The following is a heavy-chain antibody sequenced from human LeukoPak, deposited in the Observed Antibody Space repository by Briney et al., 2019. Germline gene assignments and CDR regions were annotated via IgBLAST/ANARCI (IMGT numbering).Heavy chain of an antibody. Sequence: GGSLRLSCAASGFTFSSYAMSWVRQAPGKGLEWVSAISGSGGRTYYADSVKGRFTISRDNSKNTLYLQMNSLRAEDTAVYYCAKGGYYGSGSYLSPNWFDPWGQGTLVTVSS. CDR3: AKGGYYGSGSYLSPNWFDP. J-gene: IGHJ5*02. V-gene: IGHV3-23*01. D-gene: IGHD3-10*01. CDR2: ISGSGGRT. CDR1: GFTFSSYA.